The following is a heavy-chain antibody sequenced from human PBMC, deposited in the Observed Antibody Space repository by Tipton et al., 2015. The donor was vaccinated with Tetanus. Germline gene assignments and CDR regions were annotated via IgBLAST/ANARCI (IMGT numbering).Heavy chain of an antibody. CDR1: GGSITSSLYY. V-gene: IGHV4-39*01. D-gene: IGHD6-19*01. CDR2: IYYSGST. CDR3: ARTGPVAGTVRDAFDI. Sequence: TLSLTCTVSGGSITSSLYYWAWIRQPPGKGLEWIGTIYYSGSTYYNPSLKSRVTISVDTSKNQFSLKLSSVTAADTAVYYCARTGPVAGTVRDAFDIWGQGTMVTVSS. J-gene: IGHJ3*02.